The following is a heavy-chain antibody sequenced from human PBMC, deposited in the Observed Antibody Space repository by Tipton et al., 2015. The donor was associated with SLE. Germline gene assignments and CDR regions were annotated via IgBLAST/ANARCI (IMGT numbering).Heavy chain of an antibody. J-gene: IGHJ4*02. Sequence: SLRLSCTASGFTFGDYAMSWVRQAPGKGLEWVGFIRSKAYGGTTEYAASVKGRFTISRDDSKSIAYLQMNSLKTEDTAVYYCTRQALGGLFDHWGQGTLVTVSS. CDR1: GFTFGDYA. CDR2: IRSKAYGGTT. CDR3: TRQALGGLFDH. V-gene: IGHV3-49*04.